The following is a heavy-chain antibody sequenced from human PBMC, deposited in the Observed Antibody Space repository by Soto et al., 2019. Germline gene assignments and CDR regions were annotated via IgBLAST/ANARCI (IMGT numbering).Heavy chain of an antibody. V-gene: IGHV4-31*03. Sequence: QVQLQESGPGLVKPSQTLSLTCTVSGGSISSGGYYWSWIRQHPGKGLEWIGYIYYSGSTYYNPSLKSRFTISVDTSKNQFSLKLSSVTAADTAVYYCARMTTVTTNFDYWGQGTLVTVSS. CDR3: ARMTTVTTNFDY. CDR1: GGSISSGGYY. CDR2: IYYSGST. D-gene: IGHD4-4*01. J-gene: IGHJ4*02.